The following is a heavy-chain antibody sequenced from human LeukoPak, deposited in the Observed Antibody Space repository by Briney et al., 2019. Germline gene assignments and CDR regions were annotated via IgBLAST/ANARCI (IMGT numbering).Heavy chain of an antibody. Sequence: PGGSLRLSCTASGFTFGDYAMSLVRQAPGKGLEWVGFIRSKAYGGTTEYAASVKGRFTISRDDSKSIAYLQMNSLKTEDIAVYYCTREILVVPTSQYYFDYWGQGTLVTVSS. V-gene: IGHV3-49*04. CDR3: TREILVVPTSQYYFDY. CDR1: GFTFGDYA. J-gene: IGHJ4*02. D-gene: IGHD2-2*01. CDR2: IRSKAYGGTT.